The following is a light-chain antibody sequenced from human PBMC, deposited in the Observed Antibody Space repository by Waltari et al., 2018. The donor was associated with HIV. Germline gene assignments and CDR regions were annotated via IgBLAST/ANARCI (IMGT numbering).Light chain of an antibody. J-gene: IGKJ1*01. V-gene: IGKV4-1*01. CDR1: QSVLASSNVNYE. CDR3: QQYHTTPQT. CDR2: GAF. Sequence: DIVMTQSPDSLAVSLGERATINCKSSQSVLASSNVNYELAWYQQKPGLPPKRLIYGAFERQGVGPDRVSGSWSGTEFTLTISRLQPEDVAVYYCQQYHTTPQTFGQGTKVEI.